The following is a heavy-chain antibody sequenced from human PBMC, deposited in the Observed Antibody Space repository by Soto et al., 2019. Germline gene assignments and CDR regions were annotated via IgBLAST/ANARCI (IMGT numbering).Heavy chain of an antibody. CDR1: GGSFNGSY. V-gene: IGHV4-34*01. CDR3: ARGEAAVSGRNWFAP. CDR2: INHSGST. D-gene: IGHD6-25*01. J-gene: IGHJ5*02. Sequence: SXTLSLTCTVYGGSFNGSYWTWIRQPPVKGLEWIGEINHSGSTNYNTSLKSRVTISVDTSKNQFSLKLTSVTAADTALYYCARGEAAVSGRNWFAPWGQGTQVTVSS.